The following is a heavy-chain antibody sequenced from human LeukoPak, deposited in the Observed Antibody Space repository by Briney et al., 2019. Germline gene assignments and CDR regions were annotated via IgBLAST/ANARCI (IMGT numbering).Heavy chain of an antibody. CDR3: AKDSMVGVWFGELLPDYFDY. Sequence: GGSLRLSCAASGFTFSSYAMSWVRQAPGKGLEWVSAISGSGGSTYYADSVKGRFTISRDNSKNTLYLQMNSLRAEDTAVYYCAKDSMVGVWFGELLPDYFDYWGQGTLVTVSS. V-gene: IGHV3-23*01. D-gene: IGHD3-10*01. CDR2: ISGSGGST. CDR1: GFTFSSYA. J-gene: IGHJ4*02.